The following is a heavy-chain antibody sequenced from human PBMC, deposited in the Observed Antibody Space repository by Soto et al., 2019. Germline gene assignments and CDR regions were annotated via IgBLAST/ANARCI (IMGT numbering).Heavy chain of an antibody. D-gene: IGHD3-22*01. CDR1: GFTFSSYW. CDR2: IKQDGSEK. Sequence: QPGGSLRLSCAASGFTFSSYWMSWVRQAPGKGLEWVANIKQDGSEKYYVDSVKGRFTISRDNAKNSLYLQMNSLRAEDTAVYYCARFYYDSSGYYPSHGWFDPWGQGTLVTVSS. CDR3: ARFYYDSSGYYPSHGWFDP. V-gene: IGHV3-7*04. J-gene: IGHJ5*02.